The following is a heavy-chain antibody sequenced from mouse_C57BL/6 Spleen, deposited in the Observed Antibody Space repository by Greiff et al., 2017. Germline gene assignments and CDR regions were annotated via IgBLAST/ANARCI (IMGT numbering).Heavy chain of an antibody. CDR1: GYAFSSSW. Sequence: QVQLKESGPELVKPGASVKISCKASGYAFSSSWMNWVKQRPGKGLEWIGRIYPGDGDTNYNGKFKGKATLTADKSSSTAYMQLSSLTSEDSAVYFCARSENYYGSSFPYYFDYWGQGTTLTVSS. V-gene: IGHV1-82*01. CDR3: ARSENYYGSSFPYYFDY. J-gene: IGHJ2*01. D-gene: IGHD1-1*01. CDR2: IYPGDGDT.